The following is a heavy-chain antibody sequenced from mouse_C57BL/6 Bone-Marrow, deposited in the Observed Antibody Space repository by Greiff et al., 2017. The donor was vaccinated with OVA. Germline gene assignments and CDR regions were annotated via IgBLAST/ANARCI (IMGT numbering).Heavy chain of an antibody. CDR2: IDPENGDT. V-gene: IGHV14-4*01. D-gene: IGHD2-4*01. Sequence: EVQLQQSGAELVRPGASVKLSCTASGFNIKDDYMHWVKQRPEHGLEWIGWIDPENGDTEYASKFQGKATITADTSSNTAYLQLSSLTSEDTAVYYSTYDYDDYWGQGTTLTVSS. CDR3: TYDYDDY. CDR1: GFNIKDDY. J-gene: IGHJ2*01.